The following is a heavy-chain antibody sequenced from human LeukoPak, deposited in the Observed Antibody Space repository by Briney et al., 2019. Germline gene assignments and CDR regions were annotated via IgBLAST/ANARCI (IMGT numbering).Heavy chain of an antibody. Sequence: GRSLRLSCAASGFTFSSYGMHWVRQAPGKGLEWVALIWYDGSNKYYADSVKGRFTISRDNSKNTLYLQMNSLRAEDTAVYYCARSGEYSYGYEDYWGQGTLVTVSS. D-gene: IGHD5-18*01. J-gene: IGHJ4*02. CDR2: IWYDGSNK. CDR1: GFTFSSYG. V-gene: IGHV3-33*01. CDR3: ARSGEYSYGYEDY.